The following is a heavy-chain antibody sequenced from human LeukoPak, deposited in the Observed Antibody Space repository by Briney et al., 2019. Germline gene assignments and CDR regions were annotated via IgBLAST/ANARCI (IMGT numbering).Heavy chain of an antibody. CDR2: INHSGST. Sequence: SETLSLTCAVYGGSFSGYYWSLIRQPPGKGLEWIGEINHSGSTNYNPSLKSRVTISVDTSKNQFSLKLSSVTAADTAVYYCARGSDRDLDYWGQGTLVTVSS. J-gene: IGHJ4*02. V-gene: IGHV4-34*01. CDR3: ARGSDRDLDY. D-gene: IGHD2-21*02. CDR1: GGSFSGYY.